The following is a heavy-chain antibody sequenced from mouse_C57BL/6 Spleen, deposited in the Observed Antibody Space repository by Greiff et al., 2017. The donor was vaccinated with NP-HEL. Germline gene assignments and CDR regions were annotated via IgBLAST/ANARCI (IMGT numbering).Heavy chain of an antibody. V-gene: IGHV14-2*01. D-gene: IGHD1-1*01. CDR1: GFNIKDYY. CDR3: VSDYYGSSIYFAD. Sequence: EVQLQQSGAELVKPGASVKLSCTASGFNIKDYYMHWVKQRPEQGLEWIGRIDPEDGDTKYAPKFQGKATITADTSSNTAYLQLSSLTSEDTAVYYCVSDYYGSSIYFADWGQGTLVTVSA. J-gene: IGHJ3*01. CDR2: IDPEDGDT.